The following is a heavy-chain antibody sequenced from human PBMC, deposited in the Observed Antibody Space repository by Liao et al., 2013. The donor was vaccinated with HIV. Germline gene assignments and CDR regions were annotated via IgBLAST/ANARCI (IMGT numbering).Heavy chain of an antibody. V-gene: IGHV4-4*07. Sequence: QVQLQESGPGLVKPSETLSLTCTVSGGSISNYHWTWIRQPAGKGLEWIGRIYTGGTTHYNPSLKSRVTISLDRSKNHFSLKVSSVTAADTAVYYCAREAVRAAGIHYYYFMDVWGKGTTVTVSS. CDR2: IYTGGTT. J-gene: IGHJ6*04. CDR1: GGSISNYH. D-gene: IGHD3-10*01. CDR3: AREAVRAAGIHYYYFMDV.